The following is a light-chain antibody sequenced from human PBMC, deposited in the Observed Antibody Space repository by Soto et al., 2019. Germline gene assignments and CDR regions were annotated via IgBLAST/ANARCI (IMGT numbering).Light chain of an antibody. CDR2: DAS. CDR3: QQRSNCT. CDR1: QGVSSY. Sequence: EIVLTQSPANLSLSPGERATLSCRASQGVSSYLAWYQQKPGQAPRLLIYDASNRATGIPARFSGSGPGTDFTLTISSLEPEDFAVYYCQQRSNCTFGGGTKVEIK. J-gene: IGKJ4*01. V-gene: IGKV3D-11*01.